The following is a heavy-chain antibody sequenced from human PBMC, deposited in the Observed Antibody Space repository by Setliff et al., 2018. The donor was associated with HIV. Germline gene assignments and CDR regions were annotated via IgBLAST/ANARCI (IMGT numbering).Heavy chain of an antibody. D-gene: IGHD3-10*01. J-gene: IGHJ4*02. CDR3: ARNRVPSSL. Sequence: PSETLSLTCTVSGGSMSSYYWSWIRQPPGKGLEWIGSIYYTGSTDYNPSLMSRVTTSLDTPKNQFSLKLNSVIAADTAVYYCARNRVPSSLWGQGTLVTVSS. CDR1: GGSMSSYY. CDR2: IYYTGST. V-gene: IGHV4-59*01.